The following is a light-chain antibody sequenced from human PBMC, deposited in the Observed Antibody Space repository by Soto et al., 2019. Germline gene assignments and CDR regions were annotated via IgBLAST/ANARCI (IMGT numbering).Light chain of an antibody. V-gene: IGKV1-5*03. J-gene: IGKJ3*01. Sequence: DIQMTQSPSTLSASVGDRVTITCRASQNIYTWLAWYQQKPGKAPKLLIYRASSLESGVPSRFSGSGSGTEFTLTISSLQPEDFSTYYCQHYDTYSGTFGPGTKVDVK. CDR1: QNIYTW. CDR3: QHYDTYSGT. CDR2: RAS.